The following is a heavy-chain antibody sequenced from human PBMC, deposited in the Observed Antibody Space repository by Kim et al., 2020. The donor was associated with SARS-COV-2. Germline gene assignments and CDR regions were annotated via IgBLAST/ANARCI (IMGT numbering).Heavy chain of an antibody. CDR1: GGTFSSYA. CDR3: ARSRYFDWLGKGPLGFYYYYYGMDV. V-gene: IGHV1-69*04. J-gene: IGHJ6*02. D-gene: IGHD3-9*01. Sequence: SVKVSCKASGGTFSSYAISWVRQAPGQGLEWMGRIIPILGIANYAQKFQGRVTITADKSTRTAYMELSSLRSEDTAVYYCARSRYFDWLGKGPLGFYYYYYGMDVWGQGTTVTVSS. CDR2: IIPILGIA.